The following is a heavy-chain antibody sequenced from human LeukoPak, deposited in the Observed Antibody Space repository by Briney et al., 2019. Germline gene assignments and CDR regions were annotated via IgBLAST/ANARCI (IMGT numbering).Heavy chain of an antibody. CDR3: ARARPLDR. V-gene: IGHV3-48*01. CDR1: GFTFSDYS. CDR2: IGSSTSAI. Sequence: GGSLRLSCAASGFTFSDYSMNWVRQAPGKGLEWVAYIGSSTSAIYYTDSVKGRFTISRDNAKNSQYLQMKSLRAEDTAVYYCARARPLDRWGEGTLVTVSS. J-gene: IGHJ5*02.